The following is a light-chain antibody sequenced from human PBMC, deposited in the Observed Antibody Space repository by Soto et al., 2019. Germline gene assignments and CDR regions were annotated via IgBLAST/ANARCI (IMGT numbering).Light chain of an antibody. Sequence: DIQMTQSPSTLSGSLGDRVTITCRASQTISTWLAWYQRKPGKAPKLLIYKASSLKSGDPSRFSGSGSGTEFSLTISSLQAHDFATYYCQQYHSNSPTFGQGTKVDIK. CDR2: KAS. J-gene: IGKJ1*01. V-gene: IGKV1-5*03. CDR3: QQYHSNSPT. CDR1: QTISTW.